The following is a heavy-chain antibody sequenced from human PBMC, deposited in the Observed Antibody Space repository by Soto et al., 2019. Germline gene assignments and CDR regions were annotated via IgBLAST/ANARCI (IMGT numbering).Heavy chain of an antibody. J-gene: IGHJ6*02. Sequence: QVQLVESGGGVVQPGRSLRLSCAASGFTFSSYGMHWVRQAPGKGLEWVAVIWYDGSNKYYADSVKGRFTISRDNSKNTLYLQMNSLRAEDMAVYYCARAGATLAYMDVWGQGTTVTVSS. V-gene: IGHV3-33*01. CDR2: IWYDGSNK. D-gene: IGHD5-12*01. CDR3: ARAGATLAYMDV. CDR1: GFTFSSYG.